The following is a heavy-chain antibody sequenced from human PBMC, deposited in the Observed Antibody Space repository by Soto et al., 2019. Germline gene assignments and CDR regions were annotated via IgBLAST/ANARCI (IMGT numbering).Heavy chain of an antibody. CDR3: AKGICGPSSCYNAY. V-gene: IGHV3-23*01. D-gene: IGHD2-15*01. CDR2: ITDNGGST. CDR1: GFMFSSYV. J-gene: IGHJ4*01. Sequence: EVQLLESGGGLVQPGGSLRLSCAASGFMFSSYVMNWVRQAPGKGLEWVSSITDNGGSTYYADSVKGRFTISRDNSKNKLYLQMNSLRADDTAVYYCAKGICGPSSCYNAYWGHGTMVTVS.